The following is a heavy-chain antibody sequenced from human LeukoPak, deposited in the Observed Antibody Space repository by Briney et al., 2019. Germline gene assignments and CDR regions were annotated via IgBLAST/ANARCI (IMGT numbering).Heavy chain of an antibody. CDR1: GDTLSSYA. Sequence: GASVKVSCKASGDTLSSYAISWVRQAPGQGLEWMGGIIAIFGTANYAQKFQGRVTITTDESTSTAYMELSSLRSEDTAVYYCAREKDGYNYYWGQGTLVTVSS. D-gene: IGHD5-24*01. J-gene: IGHJ4*02. CDR2: IIAIFGTA. V-gene: IGHV1-69*05. CDR3: AREKDGYNYY.